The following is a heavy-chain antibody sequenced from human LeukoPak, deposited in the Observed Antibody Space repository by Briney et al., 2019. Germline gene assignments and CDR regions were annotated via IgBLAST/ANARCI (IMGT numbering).Heavy chain of an antibody. CDR3: ARGAATVRIDYYYYMDV. Sequence: ASVKVSCKASGYTFTGYYMHWVRQAPGQGLEWMGWINPNSGGTNYAQKFQGRVTMTRDTSIGTAYMELSRLRSDDTAVYYCARGAATVRIDYYYYMDVWGKGTTVTVSS. CDR1: GYTFTGYY. D-gene: IGHD2-15*01. V-gene: IGHV1-2*02. J-gene: IGHJ6*03. CDR2: INPNSGGT.